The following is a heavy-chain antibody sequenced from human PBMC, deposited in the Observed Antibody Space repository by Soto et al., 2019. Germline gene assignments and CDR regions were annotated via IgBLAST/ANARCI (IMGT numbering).Heavy chain of an antibody. D-gene: IGHD2-2*01. V-gene: IGHV1-8*01. CDR3: AFLGDIVVVPAAMSDAFDI. CDR1: GYTFTSYD. Sequence: GASVKVSCTASGYTFTSYDINWVRQATGQGLEWMGWMNPNSGNTGYAQKFQGRVTMTRNTSISTAYMELSSLRSEDTAVYYCAFLGDIVVVPAAMSDAFDIWGQGTMVTVSS. J-gene: IGHJ3*02. CDR2: MNPNSGNT.